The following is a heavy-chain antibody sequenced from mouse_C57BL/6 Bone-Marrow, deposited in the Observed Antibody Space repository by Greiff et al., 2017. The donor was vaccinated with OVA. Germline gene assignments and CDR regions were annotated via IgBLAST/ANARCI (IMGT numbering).Heavy chain of an antibody. V-gene: IGHV1-80*01. CDR2: IYPGDGDT. Sequence: QVQLQQSGAELVKPGASVKISCKASGYAFSSYWMNWVKQRPGKGLEWIGQIYPGDGDTNYNGKFKGKATLTADKSSSTAYMQLSSLTSEDSAVYFCARRLYYDYDGGFAYWGQGTLVTVSA. CDR3: ARRLYYDYDGGFAY. D-gene: IGHD2-4*01. J-gene: IGHJ3*01. CDR1: GYAFSSYW.